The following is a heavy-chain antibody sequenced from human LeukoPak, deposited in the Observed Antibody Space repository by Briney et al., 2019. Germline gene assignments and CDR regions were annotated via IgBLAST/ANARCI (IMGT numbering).Heavy chain of an antibody. V-gene: IGHV3-66*01. CDR2: IYSGGST. CDR3: TTVCGGSCYSNRIDY. J-gene: IGHJ4*02. D-gene: IGHD2-15*01. CDR1: GFTVSSNY. Sequence: PGGSLRLSCAASGFTVSSNYMSWVRQAPGKGLEWVSIIYSGGSTYYADSVKGRFTISRDNSKNTLYLQMNSLKTEDTAVYYCTTVCGGSCYSNRIDYWGQGTLVTVSS.